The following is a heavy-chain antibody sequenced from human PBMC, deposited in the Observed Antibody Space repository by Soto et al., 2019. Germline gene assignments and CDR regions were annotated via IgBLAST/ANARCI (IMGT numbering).Heavy chain of an antibody. CDR2: IDPSDSYT. Sequence: GESLKISCKGSGYSFTSYWISWVRQMPGKGLEWMGTIDPSDSYTNYSPSFQGHVTISADKSISTAYLQWSSLKASDTARYYCARERFGHTVDYWGQGSLVTVSS. J-gene: IGHJ4*02. D-gene: IGHD3-10*01. CDR1: GYSFTSYW. V-gene: IGHV5-10-1*01. CDR3: ARERFGHTVDY.